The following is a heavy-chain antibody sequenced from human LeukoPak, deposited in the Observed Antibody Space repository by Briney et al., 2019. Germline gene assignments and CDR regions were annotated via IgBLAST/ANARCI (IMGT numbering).Heavy chain of an antibody. D-gene: IGHD3-3*01. Sequence: PSETLSLTCAVYGGSFSGYYWSWIRQPPGKGLEWIGEINRSGSTNYNPSLKSRVTISVDTSKNQFSLKLSSVTAADTAVYYCARRAYYDFWSGYGYYYYYGMDVWGQGTTVTVSS. J-gene: IGHJ6*02. CDR3: ARRAYYDFWSGYGYYYYYGMDV. V-gene: IGHV4-34*01. CDR1: GGSFSGYY. CDR2: INRSGST.